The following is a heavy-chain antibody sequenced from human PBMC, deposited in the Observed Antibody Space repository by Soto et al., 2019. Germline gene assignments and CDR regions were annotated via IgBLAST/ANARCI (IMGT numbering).Heavy chain of an antibody. CDR3: AKNLPRTGRFDY. Sequence: QLQLHESGPGLVKPSETLSLTCSLSGASITSTTYFWAWIRQPPGKGLEWVGSIYYGGKTHYNPSLKSRTTISVDRSRKQFSLQVSSVTAADTAVYYCAKNLPRTGRFDYWGQGTVVTVSS. CDR1: GASITSTTYF. J-gene: IGHJ4*02. CDR2: IYYGGKT. V-gene: IGHV4-39*01.